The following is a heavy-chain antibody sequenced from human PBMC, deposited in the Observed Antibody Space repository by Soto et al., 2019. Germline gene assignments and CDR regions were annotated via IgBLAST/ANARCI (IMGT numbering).Heavy chain of an antibody. V-gene: IGHV3-73*01. D-gene: IGHD6-13*01. J-gene: IGHJ6*02. CDR3: TRWKAAADNYYYGMDV. Sequence: PGGSLRLSCAASGFTFSGSAMHWVRQASGKGLEWVGRIRSKANSYATAYAASVKGRFTISRDDSKNTAYLQMNSLKTEDTAVYYCTRWKAAADNYYYGMDVWGQGTTVTVS. CDR1: GFTFSGSA. CDR2: IRSKANSYAT.